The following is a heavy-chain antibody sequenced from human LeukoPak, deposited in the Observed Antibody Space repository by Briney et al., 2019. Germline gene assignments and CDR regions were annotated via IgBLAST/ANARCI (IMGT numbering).Heavy chain of an antibody. CDR2: IYYSGST. V-gene: IGHV4-59*11. CDR3: ASLYHYDFWSGYYLGAFDI. D-gene: IGHD3-3*01. J-gene: IGHJ3*02. CDR1: GGSISSHY. Sequence: PSETLSLTCTVSGGSISSHYWSWIRQPPGKGLDWIGYIYYSGSTNYNPSLKSRVTISVDTSKNQFSLKLSSVTAADTAVYYCASLYHYDFWSGYYLGAFDIWGQGTMVTVSS.